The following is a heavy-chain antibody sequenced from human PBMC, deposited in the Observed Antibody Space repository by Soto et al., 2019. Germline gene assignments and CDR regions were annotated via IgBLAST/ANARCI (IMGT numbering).Heavy chain of an antibody. Sequence: EVQLVESGGGLVQPGGSLRLSCAASGFTFSNYWMSWVRQAPGKGLEGVANIKEDGSDKYYVDSVKGRFTISRDNAKNSLYLQMNSLRAEDTAVYYCTRGSVRVDVWGQGTTVTVSS. J-gene: IGHJ6*02. CDR3: TRGSVRVDV. CDR2: IKEDGSDK. V-gene: IGHV3-7*05. CDR1: GFTFSNYW.